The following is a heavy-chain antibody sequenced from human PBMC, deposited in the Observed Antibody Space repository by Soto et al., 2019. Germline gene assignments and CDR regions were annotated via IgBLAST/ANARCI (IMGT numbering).Heavy chain of an antibody. CDR1: GYTFTSYG. D-gene: IGHD3-22*01. V-gene: IGHV1-18*01. J-gene: IGHJ5*02. Sequence: ASVKVSCKASGYTFTSYGISWVRQAPGQGLEWMGWISAYNGNTNYAQKLQGRVTMTTDTSTSTAYMELRSLRSDDTAVYYCARSFNYYDSSGYNWFDPWGQGTLVTVSS. CDR2: ISAYNGNT. CDR3: ARSFNYYDSSGYNWFDP.